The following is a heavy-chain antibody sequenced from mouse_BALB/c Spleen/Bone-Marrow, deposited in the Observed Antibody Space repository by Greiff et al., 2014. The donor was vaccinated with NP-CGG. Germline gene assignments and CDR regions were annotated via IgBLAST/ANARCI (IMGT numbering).Heavy chain of an antibody. CDR1: GYTFTSSV. V-gene: IGHV1-14*01. D-gene: IGHD2-14*01. J-gene: IGHJ2*01. CDR2: FNPYNDGS. CDR3: AKEGNYRYDFDY. Sequence: EVQLQQSGPELVKPGASVKMSCKASGYTFTSSVMHWVKQTPGQGLEWVAYFNPYNDGSKYTDNLKGRATLSSDKSSSTAYMEMSSLTSEDSAVYYCAKEGNYRYDFDYWGQGTTLTVSS.